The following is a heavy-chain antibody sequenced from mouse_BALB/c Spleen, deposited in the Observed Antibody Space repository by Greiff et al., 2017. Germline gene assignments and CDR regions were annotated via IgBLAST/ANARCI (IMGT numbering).Heavy chain of an antibody. D-gene: IGHD1-2*01. CDR3: ARGWGITTAPDY. CDR2: ISSGGST. J-gene: IGHJ2*01. Sequence: EVQVVESGGGLVKPGGSLKLSCAASGFTFSSYAMSWVRQTPEKRLEWVASISSGGSTYYPDSVKGRFTISRDNARNILYLQMSSLRSEDTAMYYCARGWGITTAPDYWGQGTTLTVSS. V-gene: IGHV5-6-5*01. CDR1: GFTFSSYA.